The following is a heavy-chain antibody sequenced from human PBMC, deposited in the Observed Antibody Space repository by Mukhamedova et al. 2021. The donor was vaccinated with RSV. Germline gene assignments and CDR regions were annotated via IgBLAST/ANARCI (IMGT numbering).Heavy chain of an antibody. CDR3: ARVRGKDAFDI. J-gene: IGHJ3*02. V-gene: IGHV3-53*01. D-gene: IGHD3-16*01. CDR2: IYSGGST. Sequence: EWVSVIYSGGSTYYADSVKGRFTISRDSSKNTLYLQMNSLRAEDTAVYYCARVRGKDAFDIWGQGTMVTVSS.